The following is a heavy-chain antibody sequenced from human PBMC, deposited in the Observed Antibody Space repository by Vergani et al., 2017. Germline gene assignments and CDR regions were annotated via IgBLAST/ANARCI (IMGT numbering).Heavy chain of an antibody. CDR2: IIPIFGTA. CDR3: ASPSRIVGATRLALDY. Sequence: QVQLVQSGAEVKKPGSSVKVSCKASGGTFSSYAISWVRQAPGQGLEWMGGIIPIFGTANYPQKFQGRVTITADESTSTAYMELSSLRSEDTAVYYCASPSRIVGATRLALDYWGQGTLVTVSS. D-gene: IGHD1-26*01. J-gene: IGHJ4*02. V-gene: IGHV1-69*13. CDR1: GGTFSSYA.